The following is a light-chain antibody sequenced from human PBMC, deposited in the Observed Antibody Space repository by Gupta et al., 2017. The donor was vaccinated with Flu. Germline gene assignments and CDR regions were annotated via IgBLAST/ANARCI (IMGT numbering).Light chain of an antibody. CDR2: LSRVGSL. J-gene: IGLJ1*01. CDR3: QTGGAGTHYV. Sequence: NLTCTLSRSHVTYEFAWVQMQPGKGTVYLMLLSRVGSLTKGDVIPARFSGSSPGPVCYLTISSRRAVDEAVYYCQTGGAGTHYVFGAGTKVTVL. V-gene: IGLV4-69*01. CDR1: RSHVTYE.